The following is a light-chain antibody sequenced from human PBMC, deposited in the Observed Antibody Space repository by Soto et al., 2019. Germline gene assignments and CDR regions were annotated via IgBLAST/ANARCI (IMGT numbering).Light chain of an antibody. V-gene: IGLV2-8*01. CDR2: EVS. CDR3: SSHAGSKRV. CDR1: SSDVGGYDY. Sequence: QSVLTQPPSASGSPGQSVTISCTGTSSDVGGYDYVSWYQQHPGKPPKLVVYEVSKRPSGVPDRFSGSKSGNTASLTVSGLQTEDEADYYCSSHAGSKRVFGTGTKVTVL. J-gene: IGLJ1*01.